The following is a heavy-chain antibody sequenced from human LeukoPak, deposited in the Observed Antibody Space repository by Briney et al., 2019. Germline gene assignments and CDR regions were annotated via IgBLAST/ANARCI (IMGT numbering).Heavy chain of an antibody. J-gene: IGHJ4*02. CDR3: AREVRDNWNYFDY. V-gene: IGHV3-21*01. CDR2: ISSSSSYI. CDR1: GFTFSSYS. Sequence: GGSLRLSCAASGFTFSSYSMNWVRQAPGKGLEWVSSISSSSSYIYYADSVKGRFTISRDNAKNSLYLQMNSLRAEDTAVYYCAREVRDNWNYFDYWGQGTLVTVSS. D-gene: IGHD1-20*01.